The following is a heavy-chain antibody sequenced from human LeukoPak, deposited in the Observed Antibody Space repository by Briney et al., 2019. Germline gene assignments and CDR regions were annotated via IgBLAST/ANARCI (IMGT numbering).Heavy chain of an antibody. CDR3: ARDWEEYYGSGSYWYFDL. D-gene: IGHD3-10*01. J-gene: IGHJ2*01. CDR2: IYYSGST. CDR1: GGPISSGGYY. V-gene: IGHV4-31*03. Sequence: SETLSLTCTVSGGPISSGGYYWSWIRQHPGKGLEWIGYIYYSGSTYYNPSLKSRVTISVDTSKNQFSLKLSSVTAADTAVYYCARDWEEYYGSGSYWYFDLWGRGTLVTVSS.